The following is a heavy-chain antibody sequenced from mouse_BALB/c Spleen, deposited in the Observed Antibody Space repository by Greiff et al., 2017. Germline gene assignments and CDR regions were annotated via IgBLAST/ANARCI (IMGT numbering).Heavy chain of an antibody. CDR3: ARGYGSSYFDY. CDR1: GYTFTDYA. CDR2: ISTYYGDA. J-gene: IGHJ2*01. V-gene: IGHV1S137*01. Sequence: QVQLQQSGAELVRPGVSVKISCKGSGYTFTDYAMHWVKQSHAKSLEWIGVISTYYGDASYNQKFKGKATMTVDKSSSTAYMELARLTSEDSAIYYCARGYGSSYFDYWGQGTTLTVSS. D-gene: IGHD1-1*01.